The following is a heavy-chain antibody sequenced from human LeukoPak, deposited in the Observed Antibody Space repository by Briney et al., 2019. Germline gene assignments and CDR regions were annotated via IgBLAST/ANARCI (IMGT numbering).Heavy chain of an antibody. CDR1: GGSISSSSYY. V-gene: IGHV4-39*07. Sequence: PSETLSLTCTVSGGSISSSSYYWGWIRQPPGKGLEWIGSIYYSGSTYYNPSLKSRVTISVDTSKNQFSLKLSSVTAADTAVYYCARGLPSVRRWLQLRGYFDYWGQGTLVTVSS. CDR2: IYYSGST. J-gene: IGHJ4*02. CDR3: ARGLPSVRRWLQLRGYFDY. D-gene: IGHD5-24*01.